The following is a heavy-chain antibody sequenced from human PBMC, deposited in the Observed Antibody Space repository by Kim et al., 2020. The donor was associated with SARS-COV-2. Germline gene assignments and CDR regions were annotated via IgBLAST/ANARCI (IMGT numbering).Heavy chain of an antibody. J-gene: IGHJ6*02. CDR2: ISSSSSYI. CDR1: GFTFSSYS. CDR3: ARPVAGTGRYYYYYGMDV. Sequence: GGSLRLSCAASGFTFSSYSMNWVRQAPGKGLEWVSSISSSSSYIYYADSVKGRFTISRDNAKNSLYLQMNSLRAEDTAVYYCARPVAGTGRYYYYYGMDVWGQGTTVTVSS. V-gene: IGHV3-21*01. D-gene: IGHD6-19*01.